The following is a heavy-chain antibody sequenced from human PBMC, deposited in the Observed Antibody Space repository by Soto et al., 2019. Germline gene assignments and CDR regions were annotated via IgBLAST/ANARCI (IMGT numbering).Heavy chain of an antibody. V-gene: IGHV4-31*03. D-gene: IGHD3-10*01. CDR3: ARDLRGRRSGRFDP. CDR2: IYYSGVT. CDR1: GDRITSSGFY. J-gene: IGHJ5*02. Sequence: QVQLQESGPGLVKPSETLSLTCTLSGDRITSSGFYWTWIRQRPAKGLEWIGYIYYSGVTYYNPSLKSRATISVDTSKNQFSLNLSSVSAADTAMYYCARDLRGRRSGRFDPWGQGTLVTVSS.